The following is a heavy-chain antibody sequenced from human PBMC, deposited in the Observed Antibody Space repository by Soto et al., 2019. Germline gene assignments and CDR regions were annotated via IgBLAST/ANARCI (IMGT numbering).Heavy chain of an antibody. CDR1: GGSFSGYY. CDR2: INHSGST. D-gene: IGHD1-20*01. V-gene: IGHV4-34*01. CDR3: ARVGFNWNDDYYGMDV. Sequence: QVQLQQWGAGLLKPSETLSLTCAVYGGSFSGYYWSWIRQPPGKGLEWIGEINHSGSTNYNPSLKSRATISVDTSTTLFSLKLSSVTAADTAVYYCARVGFNWNDDYYGMDVWGQGTTVTVSS. J-gene: IGHJ6*02.